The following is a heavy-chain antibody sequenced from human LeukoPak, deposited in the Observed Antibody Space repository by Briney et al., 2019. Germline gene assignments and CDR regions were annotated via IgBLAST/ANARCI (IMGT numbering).Heavy chain of an antibody. CDR2: IIGDGGST. CDR1: GFTFGICT. V-gene: IGHV3-64*01. J-gene: IGHJ4*02. CDR3: ARERGGYYFDY. Sequence: GGSLRLSCAASGFTFGICTMHWVRQAPGKGLEYVSAIIGDGGSTYYANSVKGRFTISRDNSKNTLYLQMGSLRAEDMAVYYCARERGGYYFDYWGQGTLVTVSS. D-gene: IGHD3-16*01.